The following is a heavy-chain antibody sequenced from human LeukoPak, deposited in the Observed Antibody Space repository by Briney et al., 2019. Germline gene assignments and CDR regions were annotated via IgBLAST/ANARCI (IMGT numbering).Heavy chain of an antibody. J-gene: IGHJ4*02. D-gene: IGHD6-19*01. Sequence: PGGSLRLSCTASGFIFNDFWMSWVRQAPGEGLEWVANIRQDGGAKNYVDSVKGRFTISRDNAKNSLYLQMDSLRVEDTAVYYCAGGSGWISDSWGPGTLVTVSS. V-gene: IGHV3-7*01. CDR3: AGGSGWISDS. CDR1: GFIFNDFW. CDR2: IRQDGGAK.